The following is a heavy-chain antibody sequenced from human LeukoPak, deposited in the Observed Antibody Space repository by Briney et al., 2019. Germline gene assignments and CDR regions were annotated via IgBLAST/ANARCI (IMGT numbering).Heavy chain of an antibody. D-gene: IGHD5-24*01. CDR2: IYYSGRT. V-gene: IGHV4-59*01. Sequence: SETLPLTCAGSGGSISSYDWSWLRQPPGKGQESIGDIYYSGRTNYNPSLKSRVTISVDTSKNQFSLKLSSVTAADTVVYYCAREGRGMATIIDYWGQGTLVTVSS. CDR3: AREGRGMATIIDY. CDR1: GGSISSYD. J-gene: IGHJ4*02.